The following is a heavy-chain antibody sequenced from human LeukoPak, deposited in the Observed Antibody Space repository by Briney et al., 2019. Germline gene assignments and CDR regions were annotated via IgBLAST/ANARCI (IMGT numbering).Heavy chain of an antibody. CDR3: AKAERVDGYSSSWYFDY. J-gene: IGHJ4*02. CDR1: GFTFSSYG. D-gene: IGHD6-13*01. CDR2: ISYDGSNK. V-gene: IGHV3-30*18. Sequence: QPGRSLRLSCAASGFTFSSYGMHWVRQAPGKGLEWVAVISYDGSNKYYAESVKGRFTISRDNSKNTLYLQMNSLRAEDTAVYYCAKAERVDGYSSSWYFDYWGQGTLVTVSS.